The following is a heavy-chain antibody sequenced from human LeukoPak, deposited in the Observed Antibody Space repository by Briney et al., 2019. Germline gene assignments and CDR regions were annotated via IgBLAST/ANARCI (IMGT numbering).Heavy chain of an antibody. CDR2: ISSSSSYI. D-gene: IGHD5-18*01. CDR3: ARRPRGYSYGPALDY. CDR1: GFTFSSYS. V-gene: IGHV3-21*01. Sequence: PGGSLRHSCAASGFTFSSYSMNWVRQAPGKGLEWVSSISSSSSYIYYADSVKGRFTISRDNAKNSLYLQMNSLRAEDTAVYYCARRPRGYSYGPALDYWGQGTLVTVSS. J-gene: IGHJ4*02.